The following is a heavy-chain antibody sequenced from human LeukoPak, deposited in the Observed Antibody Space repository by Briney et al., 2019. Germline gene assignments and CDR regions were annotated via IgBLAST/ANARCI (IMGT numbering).Heavy chain of an antibody. Sequence: GGSLRLSCAASGFTFSSYGMSWVRQAPGKGLEWVSSISNSGGSTYHADSVKGRFTISRDNSKNTLYLQMNSLRAEDTAVYYCAKTTDNYYYYYMDVWGKGTTVTVSS. J-gene: IGHJ6*03. CDR1: GFTFSSYG. CDR3: AKTTDNYYYYYMDV. CDR2: ISNSGGST. D-gene: IGHD4-17*01. V-gene: IGHV3-23*01.